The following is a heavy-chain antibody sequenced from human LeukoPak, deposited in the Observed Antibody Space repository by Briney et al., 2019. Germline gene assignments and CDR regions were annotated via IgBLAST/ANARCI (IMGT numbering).Heavy chain of an antibody. V-gene: IGHV3-23*01. CDR1: GFTFSSYA. CDR2: ISGSGGST. CDR3: AKEVVRYFDY. J-gene: IGHJ4*02. D-gene: IGHD4-23*01. Sequence: GGSLRLSCAASGFTFSSYAMSWVRQAPGKGLEWVSAISGSGGSTYYADSVKGRFTISRANSKNTLYLQMNSQRAEDTAVDYCAKEVVRYFDYWAQGTLVTVPS.